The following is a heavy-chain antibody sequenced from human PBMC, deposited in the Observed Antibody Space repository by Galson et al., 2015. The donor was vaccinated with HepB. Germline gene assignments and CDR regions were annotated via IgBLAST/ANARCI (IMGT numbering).Heavy chain of an antibody. CDR3: ARGSDVVGP. J-gene: IGHJ5*02. Sequence: SLRLSCAAAGFTFRSYGMHWVRQAPGRGLEWVAFIYYDGSNKYYADSVKGRFTISRDNSENTVYLQMNSLRPEDTAVYYCARGSDVVGPWGQGTLVSVSS. D-gene: IGHD2-21*01. CDR2: IYYDGSNK. CDR1: GFTFRSYG. V-gene: IGHV3-30*02.